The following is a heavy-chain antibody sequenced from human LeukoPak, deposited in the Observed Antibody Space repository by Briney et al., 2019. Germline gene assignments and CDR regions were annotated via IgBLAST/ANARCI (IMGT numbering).Heavy chain of an antibody. CDR3: ARDYDFWSGYYIWFDP. Sequence: GGSLRLSCAASGFTFDDYGMSWVRQTPGKGLEWVSSISSSSSYIYYADSVKGRFTISRDNAKNSLYLQMNSLRAEDTAVYYCARDYDFWSGYYIWFDPWGQGTLVTVSS. CDR1: GFTFDDYG. J-gene: IGHJ5*02. D-gene: IGHD3-3*01. V-gene: IGHV3-21*01. CDR2: ISSSSSYI.